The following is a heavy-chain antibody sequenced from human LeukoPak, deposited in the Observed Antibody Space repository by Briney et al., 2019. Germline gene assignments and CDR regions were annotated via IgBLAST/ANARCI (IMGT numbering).Heavy chain of an antibody. CDR1: GGSISSYY. Sequence: NPSETLSLTCTVSGGSISSYYWSWIRQPPGKGLEWIGYIYYSGSSNYNPSLKSRVTISVDTSKNQLSLKLSSVTAADTAVYYCARSGGWTMVYGYWGQGTLVTVSS. D-gene: IGHD2-8*01. J-gene: IGHJ4*02. V-gene: IGHV4-59*01. CDR2: IYYSGSS. CDR3: ARSGGWTMVYGY.